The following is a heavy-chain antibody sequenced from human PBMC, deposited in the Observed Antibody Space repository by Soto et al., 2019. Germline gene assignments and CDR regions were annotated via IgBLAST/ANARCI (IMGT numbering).Heavy chain of an antibody. Sequence: QVQLQESGPGLVKPSQTLSLTCTVSGGSISSGGYYWSLIRQHPGKGLEWIGYIYYSGSTYYNPSLKSRVTISVDTSKNQCSLKLSSVTAADTAVYYCARDLAPDYDILTGYFNYYGMDVWGKGTTVTVSS. CDR1: GGSISSGGYY. D-gene: IGHD3-9*01. J-gene: IGHJ6*04. CDR2: IYYSGST. CDR3: ARDLAPDYDILTGYFNYYGMDV. V-gene: IGHV4-31*03.